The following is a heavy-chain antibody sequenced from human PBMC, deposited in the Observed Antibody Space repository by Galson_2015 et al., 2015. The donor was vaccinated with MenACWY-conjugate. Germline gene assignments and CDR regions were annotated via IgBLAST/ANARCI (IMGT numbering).Heavy chain of an antibody. V-gene: IGHV3-33*01. CDR2: IWYDGSDK. CDR1: GFIFSSYG. CDR3: VRGSRGYSYSYARDAFDV. D-gene: IGHD5-18*01. J-gene: IGHJ3*01. Sequence: SLRLSCAASGFIFSSYGMHWVRQAPGKGLEWVAVIWYDGSDKYYADSVKGRFTISRDKSKNTLYLQMNSLRAEDTAVYYCVRGSRGYSYSYARDAFDVWGQGTMVTVSS.